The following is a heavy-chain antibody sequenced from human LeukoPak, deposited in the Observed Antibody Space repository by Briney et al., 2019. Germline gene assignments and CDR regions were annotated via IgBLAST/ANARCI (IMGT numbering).Heavy chain of an antibody. CDR1: GDSISSLY. Sequence: SETLSLTCTVSGDSISSLYWSWIRQPPGKGLEYIGYVHYSGATNYNPSLQSRVFISMDTSKNQYSLRLNSVTTADTAVYYCARSATIAVFRYGMTSGAKGPRSPSP. D-gene: IGHD5-24*01. J-gene: IGHJ6*02. V-gene: IGHV4-59*11. CDR2: VHYSGAT. CDR3: ARSATIAVFRYGMTS.